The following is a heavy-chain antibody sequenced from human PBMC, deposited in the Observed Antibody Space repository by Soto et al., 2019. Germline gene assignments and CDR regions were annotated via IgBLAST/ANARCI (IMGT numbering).Heavy chain of an antibody. CDR2: ISGSGGST. CDR3: AKIAMAAAGTIIYYFDY. V-gene: IGHV3-23*01. Sequence: VGSLRLSCAASGFTFSSYAMSWVRQAPGKGLEWVSAISGSGGSTYYADSVKGRFTISRDNSKNTLYLQMNSLRAEDTAVYYCAKIAMAAAGTIIYYFDYWGQGTLVTVSS. D-gene: IGHD6-13*01. J-gene: IGHJ4*02. CDR1: GFTFSSYA.